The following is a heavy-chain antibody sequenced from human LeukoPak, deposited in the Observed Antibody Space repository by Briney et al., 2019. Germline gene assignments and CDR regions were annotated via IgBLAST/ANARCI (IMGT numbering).Heavy chain of an antibody. V-gene: IGHV3-23*01. D-gene: IGHD3-16*01. CDR2: ISASGDTT. CDR1: GFTFSSYA. J-gene: IGHJ3*02. CDR3: AKAVLGWPDAFDI. Sequence: GGSLRLSCAASGFTFSSYAMSWVRQAPGKGLEWVSPISASGDTTYYADSVKGRFTISRDNSKNTLYLQMNSLRAEDTAVYYCAKAVLGWPDAFDIWGLGTMVTVSS.